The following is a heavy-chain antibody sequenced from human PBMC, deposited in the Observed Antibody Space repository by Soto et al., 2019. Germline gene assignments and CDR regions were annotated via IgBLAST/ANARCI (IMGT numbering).Heavy chain of an antibody. J-gene: IGHJ5*02. D-gene: IGHD2-2*01. V-gene: IGHV4-59*05. CDR3: AGYCSSTSCYKT. CDR1: GDSVTSHY. Sequence: SETLSLTCSFSGDSVTSHYFTWIRQPPEKGLEWIGSIYYSGSSYYNPSLKSRVTISVDTSKNQFSLKLSSVTAADTAVYYCAGYCSSTSCYKTWGQGTLVTVSS. CDR2: IYYSGSS.